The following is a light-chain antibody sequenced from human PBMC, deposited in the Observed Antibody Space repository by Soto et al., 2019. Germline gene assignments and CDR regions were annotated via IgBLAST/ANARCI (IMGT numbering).Light chain of an antibody. CDR2: DND. CDR1: SSNIGNNY. CDR3: ATWDSSLSAGV. Sequence: QSVLTQPPSVSAAPGQKVTISCSGSSSNIGNNYVSWYQQLPGTAPKLLIYDNDKRPSGIPDRFSGSKSGTSATLGVTGLQTGDEADYYCATWDSSLSAGVFGGGTNSPS. J-gene: IGLJ2*01. V-gene: IGLV1-51*01.